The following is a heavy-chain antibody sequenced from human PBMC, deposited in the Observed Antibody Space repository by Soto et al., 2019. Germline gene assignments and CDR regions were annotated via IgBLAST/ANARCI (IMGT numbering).Heavy chain of an antibody. CDR3: ARHGWGLYYDFWSGYSRSTLDY. CDR2: ISAYNGNT. CDR1: GYTFTSYG. D-gene: IGHD3-3*01. V-gene: IGHV1-18*04. Sequence: QVPLVQSGAEVKKPGASVKVSCKASGYTFTSYGISWVRQAPGQGLEWMGWISAYNGNTNYAQKLQGRVTMTTDTSTSTAYMELRSLRSDDTAVYYCARHGWGLYYDFWSGYSRSTLDYWGQGTLVTVSS. J-gene: IGHJ4*02.